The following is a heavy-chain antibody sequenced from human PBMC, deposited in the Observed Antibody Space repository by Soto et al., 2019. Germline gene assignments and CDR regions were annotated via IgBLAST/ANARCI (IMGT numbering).Heavy chain of an antibody. J-gene: IGHJ5*02. CDR2: IYYSGST. Sequence: QVQLQESGPGLVKPSETLSLTCTVSGGSISSNYWSWIRQPPGKGLEWIGYIYYSGSTNYYPSLKSRVTISVDTSTNQFSLKLSSVTAADTAVYYCARGGVAVVAATNSIWFAPWGQGTLVTVSS. V-gene: IGHV4-59*01. D-gene: IGHD2-15*01. CDR3: ARGGVAVVAATNSIWFAP. CDR1: GGSISSNY.